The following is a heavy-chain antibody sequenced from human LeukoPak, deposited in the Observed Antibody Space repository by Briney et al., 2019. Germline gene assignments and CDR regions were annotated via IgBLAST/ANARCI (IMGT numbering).Heavy chain of an antibody. J-gene: IGHJ4*02. CDR3: ARVGGGSYLFDY. D-gene: IGHD1-26*01. V-gene: IGHV1-69*13. CDR2: IIPIFGTA. Sequence: GASVKVSCKASGGTFSSYAISWVRQAPGQGLEWMGGIIPIFGTANYAQKFQGRVTITADESTSTAYMELSSLRSEDTAVYYCARVGGGSYLFDYWGQGTLVTVSS. CDR1: GGTFSSYA.